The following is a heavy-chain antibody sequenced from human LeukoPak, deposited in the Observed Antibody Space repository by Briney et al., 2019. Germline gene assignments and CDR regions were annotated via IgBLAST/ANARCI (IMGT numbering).Heavy chain of an antibody. Sequence: SETLSLTCTVSGGSISSGGYFWNWIRQLPGKGLEWIGYIYSSGSTYNPSLKSRVIISLDTPKNQFSLKLNSVTAADTAVYYCARGGKKTAMVTSWGQGTLVTVSS. V-gene: IGHV4-31*03. CDR1: GGSISSGGYF. D-gene: IGHD5-18*01. J-gene: IGHJ4*02. CDR3: ARGGKKTAMVTS. CDR2: IYSSGST.